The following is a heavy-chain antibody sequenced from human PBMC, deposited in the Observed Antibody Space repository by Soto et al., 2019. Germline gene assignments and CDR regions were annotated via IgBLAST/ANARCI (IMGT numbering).Heavy chain of an antibody. CDR1: GFTFSNAW. CDR3: TTDFAAVDFWSGYPYYAMDV. Sequence: GGSLRLSCAASGFTFSNAWMSWVRQAPGKGLEWVGRIKSKTDGGTTDYAAPVKGRFTISRDDSKNTLYLQMNSLKTEDTAVYYCTTDFAAVDFWSGYPYYAMDVWGQGTTVTVSS. CDR2: IKSKTDGGTT. V-gene: IGHV3-15*01. J-gene: IGHJ6*02. D-gene: IGHD3-3*01.